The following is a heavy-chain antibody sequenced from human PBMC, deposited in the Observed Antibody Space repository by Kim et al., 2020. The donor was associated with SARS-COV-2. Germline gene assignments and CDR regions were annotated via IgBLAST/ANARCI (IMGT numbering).Heavy chain of an antibody. V-gene: IGHV4-34*01. CDR2: INHSGST. J-gene: IGHJ4*02. D-gene: IGHD2-2*01. Sequence: SDTLSLTCAFYGGSFSVYYWSWIRQPPGKGRDCIGEINHSGSTNYNPSLKSRVTISVDTSKNQFSLKLSSVTAADTALYYCARGLVPAANFLAFDYWGQG. CDR3: ARGLVPAANFLAFDY. CDR1: GGSFSVYY.